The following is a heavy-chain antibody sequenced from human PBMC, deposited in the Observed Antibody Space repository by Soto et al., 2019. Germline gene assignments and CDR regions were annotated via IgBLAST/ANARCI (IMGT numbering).Heavy chain of an antibody. CDR3: ARGTFYYDSSGYRHFDY. CDR2: IIPMFGSA. V-gene: IGHV1-69*13. CDR1: GGTFSTYG. Sequence: ASVKFSCKASGGTFSTYGIGWVRQAPGQGLEWMGGIIPMFGSAKYAQKFQGRVTITADESTNTLYMELSSLRSEDTAVYYCARGTFYYDSSGYRHFDYWGQGTLVTVSS. J-gene: IGHJ4*02. D-gene: IGHD3-22*01.